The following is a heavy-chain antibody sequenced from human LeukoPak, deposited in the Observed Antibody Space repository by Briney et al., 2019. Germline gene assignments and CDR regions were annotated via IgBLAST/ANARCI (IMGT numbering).Heavy chain of an antibody. CDR3: ARGKDEYSNAARPPA. V-gene: IGHV4-59*01. J-gene: IGHJ5*02. Sequence: SETLSLTCTVSGGSISSYYWSWIRQPPGKGLEWIGFIFYTGSTNYNPSLKNRVIISKGTSKNQFSLKLTSVTAADTAVYYCARGKDEYSNAARPPAWGQGILVTVSS. D-gene: IGHD2/OR15-2a*01. CDR1: GGSISSYY. CDR2: IFYTGST.